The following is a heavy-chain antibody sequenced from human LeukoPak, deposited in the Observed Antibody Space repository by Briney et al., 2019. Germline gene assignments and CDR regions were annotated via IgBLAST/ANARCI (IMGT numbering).Heavy chain of an antibody. Sequence: SLRLSCAASGFTFDDYAMHWVRQAPGKGLEWVSGITWNGGSIGYADSVKGRFTISRDNAKNSLYLQMNSLRAEDTALYYCAKDVGVVTAHNAFDIWGQGTMVTVSS. J-gene: IGHJ3*02. D-gene: IGHD2-21*02. V-gene: IGHV3-9*01. CDR2: ITWNGGSI. CDR1: GFTFDDYA. CDR3: AKDVGVVTAHNAFDI.